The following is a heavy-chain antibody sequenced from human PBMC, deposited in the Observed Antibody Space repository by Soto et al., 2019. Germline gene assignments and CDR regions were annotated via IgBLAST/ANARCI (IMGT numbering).Heavy chain of an antibody. CDR3: SKEEFGIRVKLLDS. Sequence: QAPGKGREWVSAISGSGGSAYYADSVKGRFTISRDNSKNTVYLQMNSLRAEDTAVYYCSKEEFGIRVKLLDSWCQGNRSTDSS. CDR2: ISGSGGSA. D-gene: IGHD3-16*01. J-gene: IGHJ4*02. V-gene: IGHV3-23*01.